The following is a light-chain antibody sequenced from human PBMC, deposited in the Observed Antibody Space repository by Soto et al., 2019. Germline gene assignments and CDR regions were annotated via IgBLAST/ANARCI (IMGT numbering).Light chain of an antibody. Sequence: EIVLTQSPATLSLSPGERATLSCRASQSVSSYLAWYQQKPGRAPRLLIYDASNRATGIPARFSGSGSGTDFTLTISSLEPEDFAVYYCQQYGSSPFTFGPGTKVDIK. J-gene: IGKJ3*01. V-gene: IGKV3-11*01. CDR1: QSVSSY. CDR2: DAS. CDR3: QQYGSSPFT.